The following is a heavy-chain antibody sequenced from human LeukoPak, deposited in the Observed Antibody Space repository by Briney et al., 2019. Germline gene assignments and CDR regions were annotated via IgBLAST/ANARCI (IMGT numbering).Heavy chain of an antibody. J-gene: IGHJ4*02. Sequence: PSETLSLTCAVYGGSFSGYYWSWIRQPPGKGLEWIGEINHSGSTNYNPSLKSRVTMSPDTSRNQFSLKVNSVTAADTAVYYCARDTYYSGSGTYFEDYFDSWGQGILVTVSS. D-gene: IGHD3-10*01. V-gene: IGHV4-34*01. CDR3: ARDTYYSGSGTYFEDYFDS. CDR2: INHSGST. CDR1: GGSFSGYY.